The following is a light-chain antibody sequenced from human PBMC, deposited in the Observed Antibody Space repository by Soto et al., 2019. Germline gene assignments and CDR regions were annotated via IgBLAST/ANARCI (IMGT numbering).Light chain of an antibody. CDR1: QSVSSN. V-gene: IGKV3-15*01. J-gene: IGKJ1*01. CDR2: GAS. Sequence: EIVMTQSPATLSVSPGERATLSCRASQSVSSNLAWYQQKPGQVPRLLIYGASTRATGIPARFSGSGSGTEFTFTISSLQSEDFAVYYCQQYNNWPPTFGQGTKV. CDR3: QQYNNWPPT.